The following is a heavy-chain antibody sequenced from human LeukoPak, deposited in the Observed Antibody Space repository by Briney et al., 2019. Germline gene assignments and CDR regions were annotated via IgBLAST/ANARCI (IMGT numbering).Heavy chain of an antibody. CDR1: GFTFSSYA. CDR3: AKTRRDGYNFYYFDY. J-gene: IGHJ4*02. V-gene: IGHV3-23*01. D-gene: IGHD5-24*01. Sequence: GGSLRLSCAASGFTFSSYAMSWVRQAPGKGLEWVSAISGSGGSTYYADSVKGRFTISRDNSKNTLYLQMNSLRAEDTAVYYCAKTRRDGYNFYYFDYWGQGTLVTASS. CDR2: ISGSGGST.